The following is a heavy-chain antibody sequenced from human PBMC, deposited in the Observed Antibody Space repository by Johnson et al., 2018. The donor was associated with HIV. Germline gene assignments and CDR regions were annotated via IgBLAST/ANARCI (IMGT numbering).Heavy chain of an antibody. V-gene: IGHV3-20*04. CDR2: INWNGGST. D-gene: IGHD3-16*01. J-gene: IGHJ3*02. Sequence: MLLVESGGGVVRPGGSLRLSCAASGFTLDDYGMSWVRQAPGKGLEWVSGINWNGGSTGYADSVKGRFTISRDNAKNSLYLQMNSLRAEDTALYYCARVYRVMFGGFSNHVFDIWGQGTMVTVSS. CDR3: ARVYRVMFGGFSNHVFDI. CDR1: GFTLDDYG.